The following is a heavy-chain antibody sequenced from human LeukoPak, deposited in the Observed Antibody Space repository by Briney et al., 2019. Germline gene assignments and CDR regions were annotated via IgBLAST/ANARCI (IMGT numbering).Heavy chain of an antibody. D-gene: IGHD3-10*01. CDR3: ARHIMVRGVMSPHFAY. CDR1: GYSFTSYW. V-gene: IGHV5-51*01. Sequence: GESLKISCKGSGYSFTSYWIGWVRQMPGKGLEWMGIIYPGDSDTRYSPSFQGQVTISADKSISTAYLQWSSLKASDTAMYYCARHIMVRGVMSPHFAYWGQGTLVTVSS. J-gene: IGHJ4*02. CDR2: IYPGDSDT.